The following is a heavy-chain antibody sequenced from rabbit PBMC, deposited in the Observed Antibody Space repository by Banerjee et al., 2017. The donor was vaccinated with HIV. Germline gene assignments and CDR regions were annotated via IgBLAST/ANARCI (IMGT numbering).Heavy chain of an antibody. CDR2: IYTGSGGST. Sequence: QSLEESGGDLVKPGAPLTLTCTASGFSFSSSYAMCWVRQAPGKGLEWIACIYTGSGGSTYYASWAKGRFTISKTSSTTVTLQMTSLTAADTATYFCARDLYAGWAGYGYLDNLWGQGTLVTVS. D-gene: IGHD6-1*01. V-gene: IGHV1S40*01. CDR3: ARDLYAGWAGYGYLDNL. CDR1: GFSFSSSYA. J-gene: IGHJ4*01.